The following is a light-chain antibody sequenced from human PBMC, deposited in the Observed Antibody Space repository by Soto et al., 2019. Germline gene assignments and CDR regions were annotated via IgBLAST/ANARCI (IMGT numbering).Light chain of an antibody. CDR1: SSNIETNT. J-gene: IGLJ2*01. CDR3: AVWDDSLSGMV. CDR2: NNN. Sequence: QSALTQPPSASGTHGQRVTISCSGSSSNIETNTVDWYQHLPGTAPKVLIFNNNQRPSGVPDRFSGSKSGTSASLAISGLQSEDEADYYCAVWDDSLSGMVFGGGTKLTVL. V-gene: IGLV1-44*01.